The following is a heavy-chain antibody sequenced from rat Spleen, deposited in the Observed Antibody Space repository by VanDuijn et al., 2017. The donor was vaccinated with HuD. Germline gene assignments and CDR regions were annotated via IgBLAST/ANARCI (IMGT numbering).Heavy chain of an antibody. V-gene: IGHV5-31*01. CDR3: TRGYGYNYDWYAY. CDR2: ISTGGGNT. CDR1: GFTFNNYW. J-gene: IGHJ3*01. D-gene: IGHD1-4*01. Sequence: EVQLVESGGGLVQPGRSLKLSCVASGFTFNNYWMTWIRQAPGKGLEWVASISTGGGNTYYRDSVKGRFTISRDDAKSTLYLQMDSLRSEDTATYYCTRGYGYNYDWYAYWGQGTLVTVSS.